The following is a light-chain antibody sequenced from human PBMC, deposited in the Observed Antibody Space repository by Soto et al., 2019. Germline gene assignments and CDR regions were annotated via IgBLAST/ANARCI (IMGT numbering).Light chain of an antibody. CDR2: ASS. CDR3: QQFNTFPVT. V-gene: IGKV1-9*01. Sequence: DIQLTQSPSFLSASVGDRVTITCRASQGISSYLAWYQQTPRKAPKLRIYASSTLQSGVPSRFSGSGSGTEFTLTISSLQPEDFATYYCQQFNTFPVTFGQGTRLDI. CDR1: QGISSY. J-gene: IGKJ5*01.